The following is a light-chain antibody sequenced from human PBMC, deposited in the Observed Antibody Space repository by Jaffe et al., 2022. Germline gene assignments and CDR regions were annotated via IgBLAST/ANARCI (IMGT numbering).Light chain of an antibody. CDR2: GAS. J-gene: IGKJ4*01. V-gene: IGKV3-15*01. CDR1: QSVSSN. CDR3: QHYNKWPPLT. Sequence: IVMTQSPATLSVSPGERATLSCRASQSVSSNLAWYQQKPGQAPRLLIYGASTRATGIPARFSGSGSGTEFTLTISSLQSEDFAVYYCQHYNKWPPLTFGGGTKVEIK.